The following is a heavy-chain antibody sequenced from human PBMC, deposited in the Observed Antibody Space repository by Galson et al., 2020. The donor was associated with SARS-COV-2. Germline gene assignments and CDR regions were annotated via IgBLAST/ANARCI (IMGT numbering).Heavy chain of an antibody. CDR2: INGNGGGT. D-gene: IGHD4-17*01. CDR1: GFSFNSYA. V-gene: IGHV3-23*01. J-gene: IGHJ4*02. CDR3: VKDRGDYADYFTYGFGS. Sequence: GGSLRLSCDTSGFSFNSYAMGWVRQAPGKGLEWVSAINGNGGGTFYADSVRGRFTISRDNSNNVLLLQMNRLRPDDTAVYYCVKDRGDYADYFTYGFGSWGRGTLVTVAS.